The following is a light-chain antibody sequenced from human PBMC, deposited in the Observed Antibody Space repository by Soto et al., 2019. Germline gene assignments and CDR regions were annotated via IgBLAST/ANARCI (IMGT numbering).Light chain of an antibody. J-gene: IGKJ1*01. Sequence: MTDSHRPLSGSVGGRVTITCRASQTISSWLAWYQQKPGKAPKLLIYKASTLKSGVPSRFSGSGSGTEFTLTISSLQPDDFATYCCQHAKIYSKEFGQGTNAAIK. CDR2: KAS. V-gene: IGKV1-5*03. CDR3: QHAKIYSKE. CDR1: QTISSW.